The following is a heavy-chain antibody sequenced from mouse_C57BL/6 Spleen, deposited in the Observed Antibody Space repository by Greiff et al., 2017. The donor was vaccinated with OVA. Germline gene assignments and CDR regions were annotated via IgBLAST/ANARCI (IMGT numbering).Heavy chain of an antibody. D-gene: IGHD4-1*02. Sequence: EVLLVESGGDLVKPGGSLKLSCAASGFTFSSYCMSWVRQTPDKRLEWVANISSGGSYTSYPDSVKGRFTISRDNAKNTLYLQLRSLKSEDPAMYDCARQKGGNYYFDYWGQGTTLTVSS. CDR3: ARQKGGNYYFDY. J-gene: IGHJ2*01. CDR1: GFTFSSYC. V-gene: IGHV5-6*01. CDR2: ISSGGSYT.